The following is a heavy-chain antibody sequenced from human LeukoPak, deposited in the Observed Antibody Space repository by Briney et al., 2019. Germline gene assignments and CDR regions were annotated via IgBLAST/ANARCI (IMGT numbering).Heavy chain of an antibody. CDR1: GASVSSSSYY. Sequence: PSETLSLTCTVSGASVSSSSYYWSWIRQPPGKGLEWVGSIYYSGSTNYNPSLKSPVTISVDTSRNQFSLKLSSVTAADTAVYYCARDYCTTTRCYPNYFDYWGQGTLVTVSS. D-gene: IGHD2-2*01. V-gene: IGHV4-61*01. CDR2: IYYSGST. J-gene: IGHJ4*02. CDR3: ARDYCTTTRCYPNYFDY.